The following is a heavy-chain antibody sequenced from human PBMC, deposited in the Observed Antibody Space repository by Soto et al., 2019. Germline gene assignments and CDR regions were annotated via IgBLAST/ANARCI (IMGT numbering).Heavy chain of an antibody. V-gene: IGHV3-30*18. CDR1: GFTFSSYG. Sequence: GGSLRLSCAASGFTFSSYGMHWVRQAPGKGLEWVAVISYDGSNKYYADSVKGRFTISRDNSKNTLYLQMNSLRAEDTAVYYCAKDTLSILTGYFPYYYGMDVWGQGTTVTVSS. D-gene: IGHD3-9*01. CDR2: ISYDGSNK. CDR3: AKDTLSILTGYFPYYYGMDV. J-gene: IGHJ6*02.